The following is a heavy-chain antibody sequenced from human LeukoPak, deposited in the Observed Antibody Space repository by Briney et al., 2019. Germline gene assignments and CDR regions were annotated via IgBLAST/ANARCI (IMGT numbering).Heavy chain of an antibody. CDR2: IASSGAT. CDR3: AELNNRINWFDP. D-gene: IGHD1/OR15-1a*01. Sequence: GGSLRLSCAASGFTFHTYDMSWVRQAPGKGLEWVSTIASSGATYYADSVKGRFIVSRDNSKKTLFLQMNRLRVEDMAIYYCAELNNRINWFDPWGQGTLVTVSS. CDR1: GFTFHTYD. V-gene: IGHV3-23*01. J-gene: IGHJ5*02.